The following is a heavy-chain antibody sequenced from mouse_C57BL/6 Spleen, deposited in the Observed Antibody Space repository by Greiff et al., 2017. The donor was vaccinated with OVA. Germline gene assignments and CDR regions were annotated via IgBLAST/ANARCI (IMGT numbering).Heavy chain of an antibody. CDR2: LWSGGST. J-gene: IGHJ4*01. CDR3: ARGNYSNCVDYAMDD. V-gene: IGHV2-2*01. Sequence: QVQLQQSGPGLVQPSQSLSITCTVSGFSLTSYGVHWVRQSPGKGLEWLGVLWSGGSTDYNAAFISRLSISKDNSKSQVFFKMNSLQADDTAIYYCARGNYSNCVDYAMDDWGQGTSVTVSS. CDR1: GFSLTSYG. D-gene: IGHD2-5*01.